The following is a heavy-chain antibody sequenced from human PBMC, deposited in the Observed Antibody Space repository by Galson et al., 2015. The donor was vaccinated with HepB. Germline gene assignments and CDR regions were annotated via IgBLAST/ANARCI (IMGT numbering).Heavy chain of an antibody. J-gene: IGHJ4*02. D-gene: IGHD1-20*01. CDR3: ARLRRNGAYNWNDGPHYFDY. CDR2: IYPGDSDT. CDR1: GYSFTSYW. V-gene: IGHV5-51*01. Sequence: QSGAEVKKPGESLKISCKGSGYSFTSYWIGWVRQMPGKGLEWMGIIYPGDSDTRYSPSFQGQVTISADKSISTAYLQWSSLKASDTAMYYCARLRRNGAYNWNDGPHYFDYWGQGTLVTVSS.